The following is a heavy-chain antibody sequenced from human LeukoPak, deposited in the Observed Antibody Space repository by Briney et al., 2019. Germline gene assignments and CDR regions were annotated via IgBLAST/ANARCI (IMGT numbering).Heavy chain of an antibody. CDR1: GGSFSGYY. D-gene: IGHD6-13*01. V-gene: IGHV4-34*01. CDR3: ARRGEIAAAAGHGFDD. J-gene: IGHJ4*02. Sequence: SETLSLTCAVYGGSFSGYYWSWIRQPPGKGLEWIGEINHSGSTNYNPSLKSRVTISVDTSKNQFSLKLSSVTAADTAVYYCARRGEIAAAAGHGFDDWGQGTLVTVSS. CDR2: INHSGST.